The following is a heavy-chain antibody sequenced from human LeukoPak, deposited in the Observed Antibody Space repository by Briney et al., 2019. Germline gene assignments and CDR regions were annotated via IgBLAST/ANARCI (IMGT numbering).Heavy chain of an antibody. J-gene: IGHJ4*02. D-gene: IGHD3-3*01. Sequence: GGSLRLSCAASGFTFSSYWMSWVRQAPGKGLERVANIKQDGSEKYYVDSVKSRFTISRDNAKNSLYLQMNSLRAEDTAVYYCASGRITIFGVVIRAYDYWGQGTLVTVSS. CDR2: IKQDGSEK. CDR3: ASGRITIFGVVIRAYDY. CDR1: GFTFSSYW. V-gene: IGHV3-7*01.